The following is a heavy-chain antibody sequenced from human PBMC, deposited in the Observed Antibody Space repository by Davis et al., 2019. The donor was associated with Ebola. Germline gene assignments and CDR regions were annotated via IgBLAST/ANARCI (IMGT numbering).Heavy chain of an antibody. CDR1: GYTFSTYA. J-gene: IGHJ5*02. CDR2: INVAKGNT. D-gene: IGHD1/OR15-1a*01. V-gene: IGHV1-3*01. CDR3: ARAEQP. Sequence: ASVKVSCKASGYTFSTYAIHWLRQAPGQRLEWMGLINVAKGNTKYSQKFQGRVTMTRDTSISTAYMELRRLRSDDTAVYYCARAEQPWGQGTLVTVSS.